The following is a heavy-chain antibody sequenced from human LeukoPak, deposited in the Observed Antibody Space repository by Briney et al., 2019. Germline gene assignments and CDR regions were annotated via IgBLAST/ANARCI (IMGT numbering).Heavy chain of an antibody. D-gene: IGHD2-2*03. V-gene: IGHV1-69*02. Sequence: RASVKVSCKASGGTFSSYTISWVRQAPGQGLEWMGRIIPILGIANYAQKFQGRVTITADKSTSTAYMELSSLRSDDTAVYYCARIFHLDIVVVPAATPFDYWGQGTLVTVSS. CDR1: GGTFSSYT. CDR2: IIPILGIA. J-gene: IGHJ4*02. CDR3: ARIFHLDIVVVPAATPFDY.